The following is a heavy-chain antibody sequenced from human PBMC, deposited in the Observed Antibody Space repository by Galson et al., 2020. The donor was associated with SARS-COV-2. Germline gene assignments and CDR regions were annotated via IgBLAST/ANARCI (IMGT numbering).Heavy chain of an antibody. D-gene: IGHD5-18*01. Sequence: GESLKISCKASGYTFTNYDINWVRQATGQGLEWMGWMNPKSGNTGYVQKFQGRVTMTRDTSINTAYMELSSLRFDDTAVYYCARVWERGFSYGNWFDPCGQGTLVTVSS. CDR1: GYTFTNYD. V-gene: IGHV1-8*01. J-gene: IGHJ5*02. CDR2: MNPKSGNT. CDR3: ARVWERGFSYGNWFDP.